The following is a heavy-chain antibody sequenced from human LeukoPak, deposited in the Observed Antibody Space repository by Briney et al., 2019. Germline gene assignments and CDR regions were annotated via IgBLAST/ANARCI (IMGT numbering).Heavy chain of an antibody. Sequence: PSETLSLTCTVSGSSISSYYCSWIRQPPGKGLEWIGYIYYSGSTNYNPSLKSRVTISVDTSKNQFSLKLTSVTAADTAVYYCARGGSGYSFDYWGQGTLVTVSS. CDR3: ARGGSGYSFDY. CDR2: IYYSGST. CDR1: GSSISSYY. J-gene: IGHJ4*02. V-gene: IGHV4-59*01. D-gene: IGHD3-22*01.